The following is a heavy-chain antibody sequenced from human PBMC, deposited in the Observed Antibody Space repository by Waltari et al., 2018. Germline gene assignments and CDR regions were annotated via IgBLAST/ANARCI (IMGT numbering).Heavy chain of an antibody. CDR3: ARDPKAAGKSSSSPYYYSYMDV. CDR2: MNPNSGNT. J-gene: IGHJ6*03. D-gene: IGHD6-6*01. Sequence: QVQLVQSGAEVKKPGASVKVSCKASGYTFTSYDINWVRQATGQGLEWMGWMNPNSGNTGYAQKFQSRVTMTRNTSMTTADMALSSLRSADTAVYYCARDPKAAGKSSSSPYYYSYMDVWGKGTTVTVSS. CDR1: GYTFTSYD. V-gene: IGHV1-8*01.